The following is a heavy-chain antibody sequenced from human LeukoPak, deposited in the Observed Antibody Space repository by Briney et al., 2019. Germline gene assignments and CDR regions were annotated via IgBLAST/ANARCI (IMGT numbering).Heavy chain of an antibody. J-gene: IGHJ4*02. CDR3: ASFNVRDSNYDDY. Sequence: GGSLRLSCAASGFTVSSNYMSWVRQAPGKGLEWVSVIYSGGSTYYADSVEGRFTISRDNSKNTLHLQMNSPRAEDTAVYYCASFNVRDSNYDDYWGQGTLVTVSS. CDR1: GFTVSSNY. CDR2: IYSGGST. V-gene: IGHV3-53*01. D-gene: IGHD4-11*01.